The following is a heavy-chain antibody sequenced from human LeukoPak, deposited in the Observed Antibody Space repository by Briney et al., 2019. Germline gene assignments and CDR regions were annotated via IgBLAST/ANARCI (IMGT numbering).Heavy chain of an antibody. J-gene: IGHJ4*02. CDR1: GFTFDDYG. Sequence: GGSLRLSCAASGFTFDDYGMSWVRQAPGKGLEWVSGINWNGGSTGYADSVKGRFTISRDNAKNSLYLQMNSLRAEDTALYYCASIKSSSWYAGLDYWGQGTLVTVSS. V-gene: IGHV3-20*04. CDR3: ASIKSSSWYAGLDY. D-gene: IGHD6-13*01. CDR2: INWNGGST.